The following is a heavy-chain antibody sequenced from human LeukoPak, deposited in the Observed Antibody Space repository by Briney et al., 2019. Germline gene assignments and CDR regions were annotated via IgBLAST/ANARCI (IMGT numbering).Heavy chain of an antibody. CDR2: IIPILGIA. V-gene: IGHV1-69*04. CDR1: GGTFSSYA. Sequence: ASVKVSCKASGGTFSSYAISWVRQVPGQGLEWMGRIIPILGIANYAQKFQGRVTITADKSTSTAYMELSSLRSEDTAVYYCARVSRENDYWGQGTLVTVSS. D-gene: IGHD3-10*01. J-gene: IGHJ4*02. CDR3: ARVSRENDY.